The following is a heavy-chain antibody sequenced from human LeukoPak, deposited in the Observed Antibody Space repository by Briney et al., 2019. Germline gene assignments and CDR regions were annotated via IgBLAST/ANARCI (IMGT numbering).Heavy chain of an antibody. CDR3: TRDWFGVAIDY. CDR2: IRNKAYGGTT. J-gene: IGHJ4*02. D-gene: IGHD3-10*01. Sequence: GGSLRLSCTASGFTFGDYAMSWVRKAPGKGLEWVGFIRNKAYGGTTEYAASVKGRFTISRDDSKSIAYLQVNSLKTEDTAVYYCTRDWFGVAIDYWGQGTLVTVSS. CDR1: GFTFGDYA. V-gene: IGHV3-49*04.